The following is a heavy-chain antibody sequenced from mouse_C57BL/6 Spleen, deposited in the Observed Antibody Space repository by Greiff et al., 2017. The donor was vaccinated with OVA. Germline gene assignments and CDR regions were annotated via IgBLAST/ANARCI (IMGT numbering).Heavy chain of an antibody. Sequence: VKLVESGPGLVAPSQSLSITCTVSGFSLTSYGVHWVRQPPGKGLEWLVVIWSDGSTTYNSALKSRLSISKDNSKSQVFLKMNSLQTDDTAMDYWARHADGYYEGYYFDYWGQGTTLTVSS. CDR2: IWSDGST. CDR3: ARHADGYYEGYYFDY. CDR1: GFSLTSYG. J-gene: IGHJ2*01. V-gene: IGHV2-6-1*01. D-gene: IGHD2-3*01.